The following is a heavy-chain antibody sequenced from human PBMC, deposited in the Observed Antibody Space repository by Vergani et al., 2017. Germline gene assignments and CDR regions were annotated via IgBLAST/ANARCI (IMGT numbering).Heavy chain of an antibody. Sequence: EVQLLESGGGLVQPGGSLRLSCAASGFTFSSYAMSWVRQAPGKGLEWVSAISGSGGSTYYADSVKGRFTISRDNSKNTLYLQMNSLGAEDTAVYYCAKXNYRDYGDYYYYYYGMDVWGQGTTVTVSS. J-gene: IGHJ6*02. D-gene: IGHD4-17*01. CDR2: ISGSGGST. CDR3: AKXNYRDYGDYYYYYYGMDV. CDR1: GFTFSSYA. V-gene: IGHV3-23*01.